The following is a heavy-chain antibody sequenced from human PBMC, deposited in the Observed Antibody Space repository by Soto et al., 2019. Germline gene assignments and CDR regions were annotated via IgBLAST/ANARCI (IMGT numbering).Heavy chain of an antibody. CDR3: AKSGTYYYHYMDV. CDR1: GYTCTSYD. Sequence: QVQLVQSGAEVRKPGASVKVSCKASGYTCTSYDINWVRQATGQGLEWMGWMNPTSGNTFYAQKFQGRVTMTRNTSISTAYMELSSLRSDDTAVYYCAKSGTYYYHYMDVWGKGTTVTVSS. V-gene: IGHV1-8*01. J-gene: IGHJ6*03. CDR2: MNPTSGNT.